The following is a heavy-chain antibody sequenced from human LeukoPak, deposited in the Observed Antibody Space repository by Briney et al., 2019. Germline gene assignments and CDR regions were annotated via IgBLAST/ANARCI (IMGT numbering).Heavy chain of an antibody. V-gene: IGHV3-21*01. J-gene: IGHJ6*02. CDR2: ISSTSTYI. Sequence: GGSLRLSCAASGFTFSTYTMNWVRQAPGKGLEWVSSISSTSTYIYYADSVKGRFTISRDNAKNSLYLQMNSLRAEDTAVYYCARDWNSGYCSGGSCYSSYYYYGMDVWGQGTTVTVSS. D-gene: IGHD2-15*01. CDR1: GFTFSTYT. CDR3: ARDWNSGYCSGGSCYSSYYYYGMDV.